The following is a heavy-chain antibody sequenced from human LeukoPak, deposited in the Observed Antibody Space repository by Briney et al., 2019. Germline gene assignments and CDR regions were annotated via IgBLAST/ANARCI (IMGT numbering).Heavy chain of an antibody. V-gene: IGHV1-2*02. CDR1: GYTFTGYY. CDR3: ARRGLVLRYFDWSGIGAFDI. J-gene: IGHJ3*02. Sequence: GASVKVSCKASGYTFTGYYMHWVRQAPGQGLEWMGWINPNSGGTNYAQKFRGRVTMTRDTSISTAYMELSRLRSDDTAVYYCARRGLVLRYFDWSGIGAFDIWGQGTMVTVSS. D-gene: IGHD3-9*01. CDR2: INPNSGGT.